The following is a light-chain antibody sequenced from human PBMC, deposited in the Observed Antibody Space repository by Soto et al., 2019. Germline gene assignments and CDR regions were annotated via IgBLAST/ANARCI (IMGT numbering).Light chain of an antibody. J-gene: IGKJ2*01. CDR1: ESVSSS. CDR3: QQYESFSPYT. CDR2: DAS. V-gene: IGKV1-5*01. Sequence: DIRMTQSPSTLSAVVGDRVTITCRASESVSSSVAWYQQKPGKAPKLLIYDASTLESGFPSRFSGSGFGTEFTLTINSLQPDDFGTYYCQQYESFSPYTFGRGTRLEIK.